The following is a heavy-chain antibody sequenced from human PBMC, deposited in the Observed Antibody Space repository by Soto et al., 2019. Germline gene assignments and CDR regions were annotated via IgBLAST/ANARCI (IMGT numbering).Heavy chain of an antibody. CDR1: GGSISSYY. D-gene: IGHD3-22*01. Sequence: KASETLSLTCTVSGGSISSYYCSWIRQAPWEGLEWIGYIYNSGISNYNPSLKSRVNITLDTPKNQFSLKLSSVTAEDTAVYYCARTGGRYSPGYYFLVMDVLGPGATVAFSS. CDR3: ARTGGRYSPGYYFLVMDV. J-gene: IGHJ6*02. CDR2: IYNSGIS. V-gene: IGHV4-59*01.